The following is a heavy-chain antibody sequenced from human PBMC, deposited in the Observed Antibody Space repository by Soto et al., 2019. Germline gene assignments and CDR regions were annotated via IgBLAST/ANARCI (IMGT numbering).Heavy chain of an antibody. D-gene: IGHD2-2*01. V-gene: IGHV3-48*01. Sequence: VQLVESGGGLVQPGGSLRLSCAASGFTFSSYSMNWVRQAPGKGLEWVSYISSSSSTIYYADSVKGRFTISRDNAKNSLYLQMNSLRAEDTAVYYCARYPIVVVPAAAGHNWFDPWGQGTLVTVSS. CDR3: ARYPIVVVPAAAGHNWFDP. CDR1: GFTFSSYS. CDR2: ISSSSSTI. J-gene: IGHJ5*02.